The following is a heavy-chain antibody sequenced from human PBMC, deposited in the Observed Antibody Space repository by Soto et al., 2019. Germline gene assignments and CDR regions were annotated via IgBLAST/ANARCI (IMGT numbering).Heavy chain of an antibody. V-gene: IGHV1-8*01. CDR3: ARGLTHYCSGGSCYYYYYYMDV. D-gene: IGHD2-15*01. CDR2: MNPNSGNT. Sequence: ASVKVSCKASGYTFTSYDINWVRQATGQGLEWMGWMNPNSGNTGYAQKFQGRVTMTRNTSISTAYMELSSLRSEDTAVYYCARGLTHYCSGGSCYYYYYYMDVWGKGTTVTVSS. J-gene: IGHJ6*03. CDR1: GYTFTSYD.